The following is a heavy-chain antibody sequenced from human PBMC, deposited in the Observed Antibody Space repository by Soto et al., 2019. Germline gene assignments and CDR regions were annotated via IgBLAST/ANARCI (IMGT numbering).Heavy chain of an antibody. D-gene: IGHD3-22*01. Sequence: EVQLVESGGGLVKPGGSLRLSCAASGFTFISYSMNWVRQAPGKGLEWVSSISSSSSYIDYADSVKGRFTISRDNAKNSQYLQMKGLRAEGTAVYYCARGYHYYDSSGYDKWDAFDIWGQGTMVTVSS. CDR1: GFTFISYS. J-gene: IGHJ3*02. CDR3: ARGYHYYDSSGYDKWDAFDI. V-gene: IGHV3-21*01. CDR2: ISSSSSYI.